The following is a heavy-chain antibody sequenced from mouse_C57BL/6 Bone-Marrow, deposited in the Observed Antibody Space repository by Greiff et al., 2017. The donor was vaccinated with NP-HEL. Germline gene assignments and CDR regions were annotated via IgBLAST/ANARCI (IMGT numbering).Heavy chain of an antibody. CDR2: IYPGDGDT. J-gene: IGHJ1*03. D-gene: IGHD2-4*01. V-gene: IGHV1-82*01. CDR3: ARDSDYDGYWYFDV. Sequence: VQLQQSGPELVKPGASVKISCKASGYAFSSSWMNWVKQRPGKGLEWIGRIYPGDGDTNYNGKFKGKATLTADKSSSTAYMQLSSLTSEDSAVYFCARDSDYDGYWYFDVWGTGTTVTVSS. CDR1: GYAFSSSW.